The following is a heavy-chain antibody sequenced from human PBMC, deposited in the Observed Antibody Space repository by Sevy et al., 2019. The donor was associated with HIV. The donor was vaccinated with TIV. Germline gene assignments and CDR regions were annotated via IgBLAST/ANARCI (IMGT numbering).Heavy chain of an antibody. CDR3: ARDMGAVTYYSYGMDV. Sequence: GGSLRLSCAASGFTFSDYYMSWIRQAPGKGLEWVSFISSTGSTIYYADSVKGRFTMSRDNAQNTLYLQMNSLRGEDTAVYYCARDMGAVTYYSYGMDVWGQGTTVTVSS. CDR2: ISSTGSTI. J-gene: IGHJ6*02. CDR1: GFTFSDYY. D-gene: IGHD1-26*01. V-gene: IGHV3-11*01.